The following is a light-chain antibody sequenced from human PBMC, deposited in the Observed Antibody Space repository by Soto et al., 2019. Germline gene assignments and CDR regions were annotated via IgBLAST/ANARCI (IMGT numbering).Light chain of an antibody. CDR3: SSYTSSSIF. CDR1: SSDVGGYNY. Sequence: SALTQPASVSGSPGQSITISCTGTSSDVGGYNYVSWYQQHPGKAPKLMIYDVSNRPSGVSNRFSGSKSGNTASLTISGLQAEDEADYYCSSYTSSSIFFGTGTKLTVL. V-gene: IGLV2-14*01. CDR2: DVS. J-gene: IGLJ1*01.